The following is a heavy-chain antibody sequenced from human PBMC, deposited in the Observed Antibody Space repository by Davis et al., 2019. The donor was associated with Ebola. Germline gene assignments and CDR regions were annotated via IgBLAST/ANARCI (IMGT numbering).Heavy chain of an antibody. Sequence: AASVKVSCKASGGTFSSYAISWVRQAPRQGLEWMGGIIPIFGTANYAQKFRERLTMTRDMSTSTAYMELSSLRFEDTAVYYCAASAGTVGKFDFWGQGTLVTVSS. CDR1: GGTFSSYA. CDR3: AASAGTVGKFDF. J-gene: IGHJ4*02. V-gene: IGHV1-69*05. D-gene: IGHD1-14*01. CDR2: IIPIFGTA.